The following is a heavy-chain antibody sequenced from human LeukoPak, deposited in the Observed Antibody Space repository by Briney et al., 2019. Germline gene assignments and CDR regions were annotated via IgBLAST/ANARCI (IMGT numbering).Heavy chain of an antibody. CDR2: INPKSGKT. V-gene: IGHV1-2*02. CDR3: AKAGHLDYFLRWFDP. Sequence: ASMQVSCKASGYTFTDYYVHCIRQAPGQGFDWMGWINPKSGKTKYAPIFEGRVSMTRDTSTQTVYMQLNSLKSDDTAVYYCAKAGHLDYFLRWFDPWGQGTLITVSS. CDR1: GYTFTDYY. J-gene: IGHJ5*02. D-gene: IGHD3/OR15-3a*01.